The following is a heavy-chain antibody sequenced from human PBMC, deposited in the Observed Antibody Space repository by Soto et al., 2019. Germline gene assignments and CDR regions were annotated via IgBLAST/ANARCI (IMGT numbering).Heavy chain of an antibody. CDR1: GFTFSNYG. J-gene: IGHJ4*02. CDR3: AKGSSNSRPYYFDY. CDR2: MWYDGSNK. Sequence: LRLSCAASGFTFSNYGMHWVRQAPGKGLEWVAVMWYDGSNKDYADSVKGRFTISRDISQNTLFLEMDSLRAGDTAVYYCAKGSSNSRPYYFDYWGQGTLVTVSS. D-gene: IGHD2-2*01. V-gene: IGHV3-33*06.